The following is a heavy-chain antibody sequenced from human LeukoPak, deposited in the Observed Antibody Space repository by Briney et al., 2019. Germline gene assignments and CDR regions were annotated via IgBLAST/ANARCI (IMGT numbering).Heavy chain of an antibody. J-gene: IGHJ5*02. CDR3: ATHKSSSWRNNWFDP. CDR1: GFTFSSYG. V-gene: IGHV3-30*02. D-gene: IGHD6-13*01. Sequence: GGSLRLSCAASGFTFSSYGMHWVRQAPGKGLEWVAFMHYDGNIKYYADSVKGRFTISRDISKNTLYLQMSSLRAEDTAVYYCATHKSSSWRNNWFDPWGQGTLVTVSS. CDR2: MHYDGNIK.